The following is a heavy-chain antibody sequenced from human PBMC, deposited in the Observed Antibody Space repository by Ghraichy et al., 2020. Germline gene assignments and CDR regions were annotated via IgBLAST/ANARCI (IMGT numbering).Heavy chain of an antibody. CDR3: ARVWGSVSGSYYPHPNWFDP. V-gene: IGHV1-46*01. CDR1: GYTFTSYY. Sequence: ASVKVSCKASGYTFTSYYMHWVRQAPGQGLEWMGIINPSGGSTSYAQKFQGRVTMTRDTSTSTVYMELSSLRSEDTAVYYCARVWGSVSGSYYPHPNWFDPWGQGPLVTVSS. CDR2: INPSGGST. D-gene: IGHD3-10*01. J-gene: IGHJ5*02.